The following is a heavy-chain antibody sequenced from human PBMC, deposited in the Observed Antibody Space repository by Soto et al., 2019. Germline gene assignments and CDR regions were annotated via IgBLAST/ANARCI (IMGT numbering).Heavy chain of an antibody. J-gene: IGHJ6*02. D-gene: IGHD1-26*01. CDR2: ISYDGSNK. V-gene: IGHV3-30*18. CDR1: GFTFSSYG. CDR3: AKDKIGVVGATTGYYGMDV. Sequence: GGSLRLSCAASGFTFSSYGMHWVRQAPGKGLEWVAVISYDGSNKYYADSVKGRFTISRDNSKNTLYLQMNSLRAEDTAVYYCAKDKIGVVGATTGYYGMDVWGQGTTVTVSS.